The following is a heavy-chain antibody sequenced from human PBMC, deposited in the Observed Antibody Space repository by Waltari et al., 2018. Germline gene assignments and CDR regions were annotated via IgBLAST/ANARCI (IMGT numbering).Heavy chain of an antibody. V-gene: IGHV3-21*01. CDR2: ISSSSSYI. J-gene: IGHJ4*02. D-gene: IGHD3-22*01. Sequence: EVQLVESGGGLVKPGGSLRLSCAASGFTFSSYSMNWVRQAPGKGLEWVSSISSSSSYIYYADSVKGRFTISRDNAKNSLYLQMNSLRAEDTAVYYYARDRSTYYYDSSGLDYWGQGTLVTVSS. CDR1: GFTFSSYS. CDR3: ARDRSTYYYDSSGLDY.